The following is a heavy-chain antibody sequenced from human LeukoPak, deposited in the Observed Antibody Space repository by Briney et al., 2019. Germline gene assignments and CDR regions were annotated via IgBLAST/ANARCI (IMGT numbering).Heavy chain of an antibody. V-gene: IGHV3-48*03. CDR1: GFTFSRYE. CDR3: ARDLGMTDGDYVSYFDY. Sequence: GGSLRLSCAASGFTFSRYELNWLRQAPGKGLEWVSYISSSGSIIYYADSVKGRFTISRDNAKNSLYLQMNSLRAEDTAVYYCARDLGMTDGDYVSYFDYWGQGTLVTVSS. CDR2: ISSSGSII. D-gene: IGHD4-17*01. J-gene: IGHJ4*02.